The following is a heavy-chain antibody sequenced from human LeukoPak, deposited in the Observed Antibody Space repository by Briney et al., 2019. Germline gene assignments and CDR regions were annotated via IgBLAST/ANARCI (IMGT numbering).Heavy chain of an antibody. D-gene: IGHD3-3*01. Sequence: PGGSLRLSCAASGFTFSGYAMSWVRQAPGKGLEWVSAISGSGGSTYYADSVKGRFTISRDNSKNTLYLQMNSLRAEDTAVYYCAKADLYYDFWSGYYTGGGSYFDYWGQGTLVTVSS. J-gene: IGHJ4*02. CDR2: ISGSGGST. CDR1: GFTFSGYA. V-gene: IGHV3-23*01. CDR3: AKADLYYDFWSGYYTGGGSYFDY.